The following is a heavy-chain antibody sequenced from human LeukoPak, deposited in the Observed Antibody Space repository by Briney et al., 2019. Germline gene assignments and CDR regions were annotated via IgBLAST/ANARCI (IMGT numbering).Heavy chain of an antibody. J-gene: IGHJ4*02. CDR2: INPRGTT. V-gene: IGHV4-34*01. CDR1: GGSFTTYY. Sequence: SATLSLTCAVYGGSFTTYYGTWIRQPPGKGLEWIGEINPRGTTNYNPSLKSRVTISLDTSKNQFSLKLTSVTAADTAVYYCVGTKYNDSPVLSNWGQGSLVTVSS. D-gene: IGHD1-1*01. CDR3: VGTKYNDSPVLSN.